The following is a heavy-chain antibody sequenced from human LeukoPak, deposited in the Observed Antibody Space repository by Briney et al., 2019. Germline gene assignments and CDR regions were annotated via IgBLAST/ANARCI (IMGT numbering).Heavy chain of an antibody. Sequence: APVKVSCKPFGYTFTRYGISGVRQSPGLGLEGMGWISAYNGNTNYAQKLQGRVTMTTDTSTSTAYMELRSLRSDDTAVYYCAREYCSSTSCYIIYFDYWGQGTLVTVSS. CDR1: GYTFTRYG. CDR3: AREYCSSTSCYIIYFDY. CDR2: ISAYNGNT. J-gene: IGHJ4*02. V-gene: IGHV1-18*01. D-gene: IGHD2-2*02.